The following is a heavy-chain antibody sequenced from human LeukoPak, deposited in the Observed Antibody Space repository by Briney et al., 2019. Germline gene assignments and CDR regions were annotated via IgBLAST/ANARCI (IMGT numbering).Heavy chain of an antibody. J-gene: IGHJ4*02. CDR1: GYSIRTSHY. D-gene: IGHD5-18*01. Sequence: PSETLSLTCTVSGYSIRTSHYWGWIRQSPGKGLEWIGNIYRSGTTYYNPSLKSRVTISMDTSKNQFSLKLSSVTAADTAVYYCARAGDIAMAYPAYFDYWGQETPVTVSS. CDR3: ARAGDIAMAYPAYFDY. CDR2: IYRSGTT. V-gene: IGHV4-38-2*02.